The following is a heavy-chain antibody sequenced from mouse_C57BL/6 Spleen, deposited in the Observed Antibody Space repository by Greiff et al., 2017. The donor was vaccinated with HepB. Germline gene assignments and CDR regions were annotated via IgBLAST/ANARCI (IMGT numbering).Heavy chain of an antibody. CDR3: ARPSYYGSSYYAMDY. CDR1: GYTFTSYW. D-gene: IGHD1-1*01. V-gene: IGHV1-69*01. CDR2: IDPSDSYT. Sequence: QVQLQQPGAELVMPGASVKLSCKASGYTFTSYWMHWVKQRPGQGLEWIGEIDPSDSYTNYNQKFKGKSTMTEDKSSSTAYMQLSSLTSEDSAVYYCARPSYYGSSYYAMDYWGQGTSVTVSS. J-gene: IGHJ4*01.